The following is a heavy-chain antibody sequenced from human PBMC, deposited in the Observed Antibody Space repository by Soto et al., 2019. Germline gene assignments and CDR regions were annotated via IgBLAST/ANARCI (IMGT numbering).Heavy chain of an antibody. Sequence: QVQLQQWGAGLLKPSETLSLTCVVYGGSLSGYYWSWIRQPPGKGLEWIGEIKDGGLTNYSPSLTIRAPRSADRPKNQFSLKLYSVTAADTAVYYCARGQEGVVATHWDQGSLVTVSS. D-gene: IGHD5-12*01. CDR2: IKDGGLT. J-gene: IGHJ4*02. CDR3: ARGQEGVVATH. CDR1: GGSLSGYY. V-gene: IGHV4-34*01.